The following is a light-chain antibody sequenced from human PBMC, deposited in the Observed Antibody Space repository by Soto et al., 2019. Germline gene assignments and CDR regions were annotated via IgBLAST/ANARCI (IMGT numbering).Light chain of an antibody. Sequence: DIQMTQSPSTLSASVGDRVTITCRASQRISSWLAWYQQKPGKAPKLLIYKASSLESGVPSRFSGSGSGTEFTRTISSLQPDDFATYYFQQYNSYSQMYTFGQGTKLEIK. CDR2: KAS. V-gene: IGKV1-5*03. J-gene: IGKJ2*01. CDR3: QQYNSYSQMYT. CDR1: QRISSW.